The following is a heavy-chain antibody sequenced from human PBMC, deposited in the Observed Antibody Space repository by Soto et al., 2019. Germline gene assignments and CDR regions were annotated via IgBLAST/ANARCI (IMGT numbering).Heavy chain of an antibody. J-gene: IGHJ4*02. CDR1: GGSISSSSYY. CDR2: IYYSGST. CDR3: ARDGYYDGSGDY. V-gene: IGHV4-39*01. D-gene: IGHD3-22*01. Sequence: QLQLQESGPGLVKPSETLSLTCTVSGGSISSSSYYWGWIRQPPGKGLEWIGSIYYSGSTYYNPSLQSRVTISVDTSKNQFSLKLSSVTAADAAVYYCARDGYYDGSGDYWGQGTLVTVSS.